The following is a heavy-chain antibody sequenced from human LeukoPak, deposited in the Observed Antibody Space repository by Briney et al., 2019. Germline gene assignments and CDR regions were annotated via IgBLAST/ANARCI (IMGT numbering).Heavy chain of an antibody. Sequence: GGSLGLSCAASGIPFSSYAMSWVRQAPGKGLEWVSVIIGSGGSTDYADSVKGRFTISRDNSKNTLFLQINSLRAEDTAVYYCAKLADDPIWGQGTMVTVSS. CDR1: GIPFSSYA. V-gene: IGHV3-23*01. CDR3: AKLADDPI. J-gene: IGHJ3*02. D-gene: IGHD3-3*01. CDR2: IIGSGGST.